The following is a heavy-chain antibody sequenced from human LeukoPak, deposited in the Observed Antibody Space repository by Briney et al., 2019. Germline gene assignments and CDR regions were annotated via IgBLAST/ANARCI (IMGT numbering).Heavy chain of an antibody. CDR3: AKDIASGSYGSSGFDY. CDR2: SSWNSGSI. D-gene: IGHD1-26*01. CDR1: GFTFDDYA. Sequence: GGSLRLSCAASGFTFDDYAMHLVRQAPGKGLEWVSGSSWNSGSIGYADSVKGRFTISRDNAKNSLYLQMNSLRAEDTALYYCAKDIASGSYGSSGFDYWGQGTLVTVSS. V-gene: IGHV3-9*01. J-gene: IGHJ4*02.